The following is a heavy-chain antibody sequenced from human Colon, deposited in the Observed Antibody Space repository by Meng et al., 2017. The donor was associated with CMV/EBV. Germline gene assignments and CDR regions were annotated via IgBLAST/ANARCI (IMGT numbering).Heavy chain of an antibody. CDR2: IGLGNEV. J-gene: IGHJ5*01. D-gene: IGHD2-2*03. V-gene: IGHV3-48*04. CDR3: ARDANGDCKTTSCYWFDL. Sequence: GESLKISCVVSGFSVSAFSMNWVRQAPGKGPEWIAHIGLGNEVVYGDSVRGRLIISRDNDKNLLFLQMSSLRVEDTAVYYCARDANGDCKTTSCYWFDLWGHGTQVTV. CDR1: GFSVSAFS.